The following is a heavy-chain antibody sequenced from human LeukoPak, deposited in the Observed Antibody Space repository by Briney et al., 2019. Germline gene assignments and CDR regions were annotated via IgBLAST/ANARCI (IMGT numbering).Heavy chain of an antibody. CDR3: ARDPGDTAMDNYFDY. J-gene: IGHJ4*02. CDR1: GYSISSGYY. V-gene: IGHV4-38-2*02. Sequence: SETLSLTYAVSGYSISSGYYWGWIRQPPGKGLEWIGSIYHSGSTYCNPSLKSRVTISVDTSKNQFSLQLSSVTAADKAVYYCARDPGDTAMDNYFDYWGQGTLVTVSS. CDR2: IYHSGST. D-gene: IGHD5-18*01.